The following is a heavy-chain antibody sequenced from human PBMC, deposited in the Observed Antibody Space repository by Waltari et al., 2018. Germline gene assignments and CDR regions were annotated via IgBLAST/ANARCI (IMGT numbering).Heavy chain of an antibody. CDR3: ARVGEGIGSGKPTSYYYYYYYMDV. J-gene: IGHJ6*03. D-gene: IGHD3-3*01. Sequence: EVQLVESGGGLVQPGGSLRLSCAASGFTFSSYAMHWVRQAPVKGLEYVSAISSNGGSTYYANSVKGRFTISRDNSKNTLYLQMGSLRAEDMAVYYCARVGEGIGSGKPTSYYYYYYYMDVWGKGTTVTISS. V-gene: IGHV3-64*01. CDR2: ISSNGGST. CDR1: GFTFSSYA.